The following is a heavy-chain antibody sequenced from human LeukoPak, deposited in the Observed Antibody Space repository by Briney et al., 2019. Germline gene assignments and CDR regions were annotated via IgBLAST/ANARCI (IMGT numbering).Heavy chain of an antibody. CDR3: AGGNYYDSSTYYRAFDI. J-gene: IGHJ3*02. CDR1: GGSLSSYY. CDR2: IYYSGSI. Sequence: SETLSLTCSVSGGSLSSYYWSWIRQPPGKGLEWIGYIYYSGSINYNPSLKSRVTISVDTSKTQFSLKLSSVTAADTAMYYCAGGNYYDSSTYYRAFDIWGQGTMVTVSS. V-gene: IGHV4-59*01. D-gene: IGHD3-22*01.